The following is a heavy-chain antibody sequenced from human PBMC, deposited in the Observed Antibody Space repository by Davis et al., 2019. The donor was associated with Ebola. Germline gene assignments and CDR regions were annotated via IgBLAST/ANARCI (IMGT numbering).Heavy chain of an antibody. CDR1: GFTFSSYG. D-gene: IGHD2-2*01. Sequence: PGGSLRLSCAASGFTFSSYGMHWVRQAPGKGLEWVAVIWYDGSNKYYADSVKGRFTISRDNSKNTLYLQMNSLRAEDTAVYYCARDKGYCSSTSCYWYYYGMDVWGQGTTVTVSS. CDR3: ARDKGYCSSTSCYWYYYGMDV. CDR2: IWYDGSNK. J-gene: IGHJ6*02. V-gene: IGHV3-33*01.